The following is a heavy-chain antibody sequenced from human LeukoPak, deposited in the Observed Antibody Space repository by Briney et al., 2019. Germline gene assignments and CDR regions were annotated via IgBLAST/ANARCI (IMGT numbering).Heavy chain of an antibody. V-gene: IGHV4-39*01. CDR2: IYYSGST. D-gene: IGHD3-22*01. CDR1: SGSISSSSYY. J-gene: IGHJ4*02. Sequence: SQTLSLTCTVSSGSISSSSYYWGWIRQPPGKGLEWIGSIYYSGSTYYNPSLKSRVTISVDTSKNQFSLKLSSVTAADTAVYYCARRDYYYDSSGYRYWGQGTLVTVSS. CDR3: ARRDYYYDSSGYRY.